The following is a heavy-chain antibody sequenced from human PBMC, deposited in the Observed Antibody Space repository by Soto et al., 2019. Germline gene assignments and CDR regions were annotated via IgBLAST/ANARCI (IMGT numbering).Heavy chain of an antibody. CDR1: GFTFSSYA. V-gene: IGHV3-30-3*01. J-gene: IGHJ4*02. CDR3: ARESRSASGYSYGPDY. CDR2: ISYDGSNK. D-gene: IGHD5-18*01. Sequence: GGSLRLSCAASGFTFSSYAMHWVRQAPGKGLEWVAVISYDGSNKYYADSVKGRFTISRDNSKNTLYLQMNSLRAEDTAVYYCARESRSASGYSYGPDYWGQGTLVTVSS.